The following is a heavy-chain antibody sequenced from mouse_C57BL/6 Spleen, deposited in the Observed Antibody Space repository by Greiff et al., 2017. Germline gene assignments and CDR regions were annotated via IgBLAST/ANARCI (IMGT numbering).Heavy chain of an antibody. J-gene: IGHJ4*01. CDR2: QWSDGST. Sequence: VMLVESGPGLVAPSQSLSITCTVSGFSLTSSGVHWVRQPSGTGLEWLVVQWSDGSTPYNSALKSRLSISKDNSKSQVFVKMNSLQTDDTAMYYCARHGYDAMDDWGQGTSVTVSS. V-gene: IGHV2-6-1*01. CDR3: ARHGYDAMDD. CDR1: GFSLTSSG.